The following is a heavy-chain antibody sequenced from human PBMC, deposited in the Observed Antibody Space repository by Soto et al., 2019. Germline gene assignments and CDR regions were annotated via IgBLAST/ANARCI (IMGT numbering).Heavy chain of an antibody. CDR3: AREAGSTAGSGSLFDY. CDR1: GGSISSYY. V-gene: IGHV4-59*01. CDR2: IYYSGST. Sequence: ASETLSLTCTVSGGSISSYYWSWIRQPPGKGLGWIGYIYYSGSTNYNPSLKSRVTISVDTSKNQFSLKLSSVTAADTAVYYCAREAGSTAGSGSLFDYWGQGTLVTVSS. J-gene: IGHJ4*02. D-gene: IGHD3-10*01.